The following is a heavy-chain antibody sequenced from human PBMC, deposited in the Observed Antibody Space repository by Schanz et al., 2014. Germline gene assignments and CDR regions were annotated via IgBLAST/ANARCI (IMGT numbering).Heavy chain of an antibody. D-gene: IGHD6-19*01. CDR2: ISDSGTYT. V-gene: IGHV3-11*05. J-gene: IGHJ4*02. Sequence: QVQLVESGGGLVKPGGSLRLSCAASGFVFGDYYMTWIRQAPGKGLEWLSYISDSGTYTNYADSVKGRFTISRDNAKSSLYLQMNSLRVEDTAVYYCAASSGWHPSTDYWGQGTLVTGSS. CDR1: GFVFGDYY. CDR3: AASSGWHPSTDY.